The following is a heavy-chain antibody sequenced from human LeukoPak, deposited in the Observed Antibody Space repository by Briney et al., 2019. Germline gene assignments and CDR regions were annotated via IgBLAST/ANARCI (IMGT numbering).Heavy chain of an antibody. CDR2: MYYSEST. J-gene: IGHJ4*02. CDR1: GASISSSNYC. CDR3: ARGSMSNGDYFDY. V-gene: IGHV4-39*07. D-gene: IGHD2/OR15-2a*01. Sequence: NSSETLSLTCTVSGASISSSNYCWGWIRQPPGKRLEWIGNMYYSESTYYNPSIKSRVTISTDTANNHFSRTLRSATTADYAVYYCARGSMSNGDYFDYWGQGTLVTVSS.